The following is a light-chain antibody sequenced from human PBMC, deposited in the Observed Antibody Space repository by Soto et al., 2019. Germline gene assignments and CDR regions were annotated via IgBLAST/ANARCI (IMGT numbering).Light chain of an antibody. Sequence: DIQMTQSPSTMSAFVGDRVTITCRASQDISTWLAWYQQKPGKAPNLLIYDASTLESGVPLRFSGSGSGTEFTLTISSLQPEDFATYYCQHYDTYLWTFGQGTKVDI. J-gene: IGKJ1*01. CDR3: QHYDTYLWT. V-gene: IGKV1-5*01. CDR1: QDISTW. CDR2: DAS.